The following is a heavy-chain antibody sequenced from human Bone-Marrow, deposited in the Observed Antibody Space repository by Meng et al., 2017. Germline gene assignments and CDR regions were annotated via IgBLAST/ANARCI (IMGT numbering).Heavy chain of an antibody. CDR3: ARGVPYCGGDCYTWYFDL. J-gene: IGHJ2*01. Sequence: QVQLVQSGAEVKKPGASVKVSCKPSGYNFPDYWLHWVRRAPGQGLEWMGGIIPIFGTANYAQKFQGRVTITADESTSTAYMELSSLRSEDTAVYYCARGVPYCGGDCYTWYFDLWGRGTLVTVSS. D-gene: IGHD2-21*02. V-gene: IGHV1-69*01. CDR1: GYNFPDYW. CDR2: IIPIFGTA.